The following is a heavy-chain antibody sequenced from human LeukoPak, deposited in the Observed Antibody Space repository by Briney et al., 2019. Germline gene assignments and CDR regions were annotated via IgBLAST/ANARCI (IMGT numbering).Heavy chain of an antibody. V-gene: IGHV3-48*03. CDR1: EFTFSSYG. Sequence: GGSLRLSCAASEFTFSSYGMNWVRQAPGKGLEWVSYISSSGSTIYYADSVKGRFTISRDNAKNSLYLQMNSLRAEDTAVYYCAREYSGYDYVQYYFDYWGQGTLVTVSS. CDR3: AREYSGYDYVQYYFDY. D-gene: IGHD5-12*01. CDR2: ISSSGSTI. J-gene: IGHJ4*02.